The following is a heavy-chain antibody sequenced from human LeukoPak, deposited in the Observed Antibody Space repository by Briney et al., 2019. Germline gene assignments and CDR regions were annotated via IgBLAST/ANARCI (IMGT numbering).Heavy chain of an antibody. CDR2: IYYGGST. CDR3: ARDELELRYPYFDY. CDR1: GGSISSSSYY. J-gene: IGHJ4*02. Sequence: SETLSLTCTVSGGSISSSSYYWGWIRQPPGKGLEWIGSIYYGGSTYYNPSLKSRVTISVDTSKNQFSLKLSSVTAADTAVYYCARDELELRYPYFDYWGQGTLVTVSS. V-gene: IGHV4-39*07. D-gene: IGHD1-7*01.